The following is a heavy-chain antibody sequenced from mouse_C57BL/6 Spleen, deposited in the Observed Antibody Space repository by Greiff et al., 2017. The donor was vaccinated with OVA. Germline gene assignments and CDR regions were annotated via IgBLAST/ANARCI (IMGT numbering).Heavy chain of an antibody. V-gene: IGHV1-82*01. CDR2: IYPGDGDT. D-gene: IGHD2-2*01. J-gene: IGHJ4*01. Sequence: QVQLQQSGPELVKPGASVKISCKASGYAFSSSWMNWVKQRPGKGLEWIGRIYPGDGDTNYNGTFKGKATLTADKSTSTAYMQLSSLTSEDSAVYCCARERRMVTTEYYAMDDWGQGTSVTGAS. CDR3: ARERRMVTTEYYAMDD. CDR1: GYAFSSSW.